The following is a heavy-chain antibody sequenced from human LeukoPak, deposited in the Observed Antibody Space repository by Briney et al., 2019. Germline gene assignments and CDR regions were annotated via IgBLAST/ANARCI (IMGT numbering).Heavy chain of an antibody. CDR3: ARDNSVGDVAWWFDP. Sequence: ASVKVSCKASGYSLTSHYMHWVRQAPGQGLEWLGLINPSGSSTLYAQKFQGRVTMTRDMSTTTDYMELSSLKSEDTAVYYCARDNSVGDVAWWFDPWGQGTLVTVSS. V-gene: IGHV1-46*01. J-gene: IGHJ5*02. CDR2: INPSGSST. CDR1: GYSLTSHY. D-gene: IGHD1-26*01.